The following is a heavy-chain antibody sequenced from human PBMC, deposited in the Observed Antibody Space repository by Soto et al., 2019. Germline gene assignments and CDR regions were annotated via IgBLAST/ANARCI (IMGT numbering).Heavy chain of an antibody. CDR1: GYTFTSYG. D-gene: IGHD6-13*01. V-gene: IGHV1-18*04. J-gene: IGHJ4*02. Sequence: ASVKVSCQASGYTFTSYGISWVRQAPGQGLEWMGWISAYNGNTNYAQKLQGRVTMTTDTSTSTAYMELRSLRSDDTAVYYCAREPGIAAAGMGGYWGQGTLVTVSS. CDR2: ISAYNGNT. CDR3: AREPGIAAAGMGGY.